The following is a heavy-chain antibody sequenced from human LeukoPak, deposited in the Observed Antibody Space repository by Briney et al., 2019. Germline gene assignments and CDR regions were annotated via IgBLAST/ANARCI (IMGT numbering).Heavy chain of an antibody. D-gene: IGHD3-22*01. CDR3: ARAALYYYDSSAYANFDC. Sequence: GGSLRLSCAASGFTFSSYEMNWVRQAPGKGLEWVANIKQDGSEKYYVDSVKGRFTISRDNAKNSLYLQMNSLRAEDTAMYYCARAALYYYDSSAYANFDCWGQGTLVTVSS. CDR1: GFTFSSYE. CDR2: IKQDGSEK. V-gene: IGHV3-7*01. J-gene: IGHJ4*02.